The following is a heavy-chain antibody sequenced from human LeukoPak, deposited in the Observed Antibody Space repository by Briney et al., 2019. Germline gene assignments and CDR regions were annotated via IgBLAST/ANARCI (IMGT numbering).Heavy chain of an antibody. CDR1: GGSINNYY. J-gene: IGHJ4*02. V-gene: IGHV4-59*01. CDR3: ARTRDWGSFDY. D-gene: IGHD7-27*01. Sequence: PSETLSLTCTVPGGSINNYYWSWIRQPPGKGLEWIGYIYYSGRTNYNPSLKSRLTISVDTSKNQFSLELTSATAADTAVYYCARTRDWGSFDYWGQGTLVTVAS. CDR2: IYYSGRT.